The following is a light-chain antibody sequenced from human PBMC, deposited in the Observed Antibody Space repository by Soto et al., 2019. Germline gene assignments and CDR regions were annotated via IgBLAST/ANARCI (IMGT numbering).Light chain of an antibody. CDR3: QSYDNSLSHVV. CDR1: NSNIGSFYD. Sequence: QSVLTQPPSVSGAPGQRVTIPCTGSNSNIGSFYDVHWYQQLPGTVPKLLIYGDNNRPSGVPDRFSGSKSGTSASLAITGLQAEDEADYYSQSYDNSLSHVVFGGGTKVTVL. V-gene: IGLV1-40*01. J-gene: IGLJ2*01. CDR2: GDN.